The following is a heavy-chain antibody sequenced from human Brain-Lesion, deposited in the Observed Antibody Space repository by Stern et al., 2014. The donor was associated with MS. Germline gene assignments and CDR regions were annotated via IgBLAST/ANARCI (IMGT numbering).Heavy chain of an antibody. V-gene: IGHV4-39*01. CDR1: GDSLSSSTFY. CDR3: ARHQLGYGYAYLRY. D-gene: IGHD5-18*01. CDR2: VYYSGNT. J-gene: IGHJ4*02. Sequence: QVQLGQSGPGLVKPSDTLSLTCSVSGDSLSSSTFYWGWIRQPPGKGPEWIGSVYYSGNTYYHPSLKSRVTISFDPPKNQFPLGLPSVTAADTAVYYCARHQLGYGYAYLRYWGQGTLVTVSS.